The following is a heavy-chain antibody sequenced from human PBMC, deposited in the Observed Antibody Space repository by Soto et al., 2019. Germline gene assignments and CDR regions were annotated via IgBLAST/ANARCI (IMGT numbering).Heavy chain of an antibody. CDR1: GYNFTDYD. Sequence: QVQLVQSGAEAKKPGASVKVSCKASGYNFTDYDMHWVRQAPGQGLEWMGMINPNDDAINYAHKFQGRVSMTRDSATSTVYMELSSLRSEDTAMYYCARAAKYNREWYVPCGIWGRGTLITVSS. V-gene: IGHV1-46*01. CDR3: ARAAKYNREWYVPCGI. CDR2: INPNDDAI. D-gene: IGHD1-1*01. J-gene: IGHJ4*02.